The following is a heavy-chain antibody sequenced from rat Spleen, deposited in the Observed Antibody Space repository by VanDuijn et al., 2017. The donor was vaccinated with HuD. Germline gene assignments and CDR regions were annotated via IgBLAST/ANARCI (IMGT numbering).Heavy chain of an antibody. Sequence: EVQLVESGGGLVQPGRSLKLSCVASGFTFNNYWMTWIRQAPGKGLEWVASISNTGGTIYYPDSVKGRFTISRDNAKSTLYLQMNSLRSEDTATYYSKRSPPARSRDWYFDFWGPGTMVTVSS. CDR2: ISNTGGTI. J-gene: IGHJ1*01. CDR1: GFTFNNYW. D-gene: IGHD3-1*01. CDR3: KRSPPARSRDWYFDF. V-gene: IGHV5-31*01.